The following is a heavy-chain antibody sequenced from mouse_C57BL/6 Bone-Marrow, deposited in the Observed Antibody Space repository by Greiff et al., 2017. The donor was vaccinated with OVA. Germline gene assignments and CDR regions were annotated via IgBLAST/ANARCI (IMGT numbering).Heavy chain of an antibody. V-gene: IGHV14-4*01. Sequence: VQLQQSGAELVRPGASVKLSCTASGFNIKDDYMHWVKQRPEQGLEWIGWIDPENGDTEYASKFQGKATITADTSSNTAYLQLSSLTSEDTAVYDCTVYDGYLRRVEGFDYWGQGTTLTVSS. CDR1: GFNIKDDY. J-gene: IGHJ2*01. CDR2: IDPENGDT. CDR3: TVYDGYLRRVEGFDY. D-gene: IGHD2-3*01.